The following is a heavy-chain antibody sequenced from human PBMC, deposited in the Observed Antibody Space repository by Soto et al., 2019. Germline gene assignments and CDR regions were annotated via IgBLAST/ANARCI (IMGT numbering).Heavy chain of an antibody. CDR1: GGSISSSSYY. V-gene: IGHV4-39*01. J-gene: IGHJ4*02. CDR3: ARSIVVVTALDY. D-gene: IGHD2-21*02. Sequence: PEETLSLTCTVSGGSISSSSYYWGWIRQPPGKGLEWIGSIYYSGSTYYNPSLKSRVTISVDTSKNQFSLKLSSVTAADTAVYYCARSIVVVTALDYWGQGTLVTVSS. CDR2: IYYSGST.